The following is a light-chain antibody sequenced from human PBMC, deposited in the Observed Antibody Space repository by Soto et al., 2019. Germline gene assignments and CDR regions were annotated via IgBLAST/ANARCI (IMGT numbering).Light chain of an antibody. CDR3: GTWDSSLSAGV. V-gene: IGLV1-51*02. Sequence: QSVLTQPPSLSAAPGKKVTISCSGSSSNIGNNYVSWYQQLPGTAPKLLIYENNKRPSGIPDRFSGSKSGTSATLGITGVQTGDEDDYYCGTWDSSLSAGVFGGGTKLTVL. J-gene: IGLJ3*02. CDR2: ENN. CDR1: SSNIGNNY.